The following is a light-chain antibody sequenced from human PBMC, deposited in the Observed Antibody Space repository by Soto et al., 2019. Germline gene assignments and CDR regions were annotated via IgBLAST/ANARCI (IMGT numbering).Light chain of an antibody. CDR3: TSYTTSFTYV. Sequence: HSALTQPASVSGSPGQSITISCTGTSSDVGGYNFVSWYQHHPGKAPKLIIYDVSNRPSGVSNRFSGSKSGNTASLTISGLQAEDDADYYCTSYTTSFTYVFGTGTKLTVL. J-gene: IGLJ1*01. V-gene: IGLV2-14*03. CDR1: SSDVGGYNF. CDR2: DVS.